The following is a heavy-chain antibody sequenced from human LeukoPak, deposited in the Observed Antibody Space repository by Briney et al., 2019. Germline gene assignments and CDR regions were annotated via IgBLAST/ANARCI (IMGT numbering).Heavy chain of an antibody. D-gene: IGHD2-15*01. CDR2: ISAYNGNT. CDR1: GYTFTSYG. J-gene: IGHJ6*04. CDR3: ARSGYCSGGSCYSNYYYGMDV. V-gene: IGHV1-18*04. Sequence: ASVKVSCKASGYTFTSYGISWVRQAPGQGLEWMGWISAYNGNTNYAQKFQGRVTITADESTSTAYMELSSLRSEDTAVYYCARSGYCSGGSCYSNYYYGMDVWGKGTTVTVSS.